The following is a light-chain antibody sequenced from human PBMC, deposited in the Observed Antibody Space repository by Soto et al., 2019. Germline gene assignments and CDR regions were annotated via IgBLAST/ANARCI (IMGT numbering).Light chain of an antibody. Sequence: DIQMTQSPSTLSASIGDRGTITCRASQSISSWLAWYQQKPGKAPKLLIYDASSLESGVPSRFSGSGSETDFTLTVSRLELEDFAVYFCHQYGTSPQTFGQGTKVDIK. J-gene: IGKJ1*01. CDR3: HQYGTSPQT. CDR2: DAS. V-gene: IGKV1-5*01. CDR1: QSISSW.